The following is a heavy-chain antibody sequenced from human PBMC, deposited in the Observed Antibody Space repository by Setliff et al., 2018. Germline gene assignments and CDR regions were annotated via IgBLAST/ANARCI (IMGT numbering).Heavy chain of an antibody. V-gene: IGHV3-23*01. J-gene: IGHJ6*02. Sequence: PGGSLRLSCAASGFTFGDFAMTWVRQAPGKGLEWVSGIGGRGISTYYADSVKGRFIISRDNSENTLYLQMNSLRAEDTAVYYCAVLVVVTYGMDVWGQGTTVTVSS. CDR1: GFTFGDFA. D-gene: IGHD2-2*01. CDR3: AVLVVVTYGMDV. CDR2: IGGRGIST.